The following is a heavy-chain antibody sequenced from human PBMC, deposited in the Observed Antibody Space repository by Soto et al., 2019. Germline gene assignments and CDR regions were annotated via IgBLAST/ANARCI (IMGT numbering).Heavy chain of an antibody. CDR1: GDSDSSSHYH. V-gene: IGHV4-61*01. CDR3: TRTDSAGNWAAWY. D-gene: IGHD2-15*01. CDR2: IHSSGRT. J-gene: IGHJ4*01. Sequence: PSETLSHTGTFGGDSDSSSHYHWTWIRQPPGKGLEYIAYIHSSGRTNYNPSLGSRVSIALDTSKNQFSVKLSSVTAADTAVYYCTRTDSAGNWAAWYWGQGILVTVSS.